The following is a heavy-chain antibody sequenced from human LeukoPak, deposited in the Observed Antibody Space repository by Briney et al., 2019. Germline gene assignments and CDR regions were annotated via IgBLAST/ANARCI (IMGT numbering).Heavy chain of an antibody. Sequence: GESLKISCKGSGYSFTSYWISWVRQMPGKGLEWMGMIDPGDSYTNYSPSFQGHVTISADKPISTAYLQWSSLKASDTAMYYSARRVGSYPTAYYYYGMDVWGQGTTVTVSS. D-gene: IGHD1-26*01. V-gene: IGHV5-10-1*01. CDR2: IDPGDSYT. CDR1: GYSFTSYW. CDR3: ARRVGSYPTAYYYYGMDV. J-gene: IGHJ6*02.